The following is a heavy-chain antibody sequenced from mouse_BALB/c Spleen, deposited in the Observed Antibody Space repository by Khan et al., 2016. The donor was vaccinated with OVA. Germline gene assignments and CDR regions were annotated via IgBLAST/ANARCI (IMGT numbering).Heavy chain of an antibody. CDR2: ISSGSSSI. CDR3: ARDSNFDY. Sequence: EVELVESGGGLVQPGGSRKLSCAASGFTFSRFGMHWGRQAPEKGLEWVAYISSGSSSIYYADTVKGRFTISRDTPKNTLFLQMTSLRSEDTAMYYCARDSNFDYWGQGTTLTVSS. CDR1: GFTFSRFG. V-gene: IGHV5-17*02. J-gene: IGHJ2*01.